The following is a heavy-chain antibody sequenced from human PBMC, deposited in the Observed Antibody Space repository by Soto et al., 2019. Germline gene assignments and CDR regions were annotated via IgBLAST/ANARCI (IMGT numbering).Heavy chain of an antibody. J-gene: IGHJ6*02. D-gene: IGHD3-16*02. CDR3: ARSAHYDYVWGSYRPYYYSGMDV. CDR2: IIPIFGTA. Sequence: QVQLVQSGAEVKKPGSSVKVSCKASGGTFSSYAISWVRQAPGQGLEWMGGIIPIFGTANYAQKFQGRVTITADESTSTAYMELSSLRSEDTAVYYCARSAHYDYVWGSYRPYYYSGMDVWGQGTTVTVSS. V-gene: IGHV1-69*01. CDR1: GGTFSSYA.